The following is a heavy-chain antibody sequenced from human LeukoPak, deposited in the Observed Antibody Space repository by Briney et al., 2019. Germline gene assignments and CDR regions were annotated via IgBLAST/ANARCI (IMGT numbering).Heavy chain of an antibody. CDR2: INPNSGGT. Sequence: ASVKVSFKASGYTFTGRYIHWVRQAPGQGLEWMGWINPNSGGTYYPQKFQGRVTMTRDTSISTAYMELRSLRSDDTAVYYCARVGEDYDILTGYYFDYWGQGTLVTVSS. CDR3: ARVGEDYDILTGYYFDY. CDR1: GYTFTGRY. J-gene: IGHJ4*02. D-gene: IGHD3-9*01. V-gene: IGHV1-2*02.